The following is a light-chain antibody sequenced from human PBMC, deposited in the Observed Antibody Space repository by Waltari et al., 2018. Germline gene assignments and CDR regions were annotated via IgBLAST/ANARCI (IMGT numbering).Light chain of an antibody. CDR1: QSFSKW. CDR3: QQYNDYPYT. V-gene: IGKV1-5*03. J-gene: IGKJ2*01. Sequence: DIQMTQSPSTLSASIGDRVTITCRASQSFSKWLAWYQQKPGKAPKLLIHQASTLRSGVPSRFSGSESGTEFILTINSLQPDDFATYFYQQYNDYPYTFGQGTKLEIK. CDR2: QAS.